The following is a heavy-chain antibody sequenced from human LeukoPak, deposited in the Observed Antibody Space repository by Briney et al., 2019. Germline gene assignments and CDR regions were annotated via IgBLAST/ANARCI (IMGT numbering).Heavy chain of an antibody. CDR2: IRYDGSNK. CDR1: GFTFSSYG. CDR3: AKEMGEYYYYYYYMDV. D-gene: IGHD3-16*01. V-gene: IGHV3-30*02. J-gene: IGHJ6*03. Sequence: GGSLGLSCAASGFTFSSYGMHWVRQAPGKGLEWVAFIRYDGSNKYYADSVKGRFTISRDNSKNTLYLQMNSLRAEDTAVYYCAKEMGEYYYYYYYMDVWGKGTTVTISS.